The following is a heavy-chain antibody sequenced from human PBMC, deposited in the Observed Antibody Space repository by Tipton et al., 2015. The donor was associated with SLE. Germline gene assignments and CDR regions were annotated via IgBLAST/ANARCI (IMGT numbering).Heavy chain of an antibody. CDR3: AVSFGAVPCYFDS. CDR1: GYSFTNYW. V-gene: IGHV5-51*03. Sequence: VQLVQSGPEVKKPGESLKISCKGSGYSFTNYWIAWVRQMPGKGLEWMGIIYPGDSDTRYSPSFRGQVTISADKSISTAYLQWSSFKASDTAMYFCAVSFGAVPCYFDSCGHGTLVSVSS. J-gene: IGHJ4*01. CDR2: IYPGDSDT. D-gene: IGHD3-3*01.